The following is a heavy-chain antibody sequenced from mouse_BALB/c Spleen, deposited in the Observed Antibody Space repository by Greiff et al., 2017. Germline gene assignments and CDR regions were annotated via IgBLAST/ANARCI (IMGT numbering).Heavy chain of an antibody. V-gene: IGHV5-6-5*01. D-gene: IGHD1-1*01. CDR2: ISSGGST. CDR3: ARGSTTDY. Sequence: EVMLVESGGGLVKPGGSLKLSCAASGFTFSSYAMSWVRQTPEKRLEWVASISSGGSTYYPDSVKGRFTISRDNARNILYLQMSSLRSEDTAMYYCARGSTTDYWGQGTTRTVSS. J-gene: IGHJ2*01. CDR1: GFTFSSYA.